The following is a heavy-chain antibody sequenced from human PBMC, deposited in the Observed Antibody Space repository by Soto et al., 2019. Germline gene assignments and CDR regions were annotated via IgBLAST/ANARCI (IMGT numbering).Heavy chain of an antibody. V-gene: IGHV3-30-3*01. CDR1: GFTFSSYA. CDR3: ASLWFGELSDYYYGMDV. J-gene: IGHJ6*02. D-gene: IGHD3-10*01. CDR2: ISYDGSNK. Sequence: PGGSLRLSCAASGFTFSSYAMHWVRQAPGKGLEWVAVISYDGSNKYYADSVKGRFNISRDNSKNSLYLQMNSLRAEDTSLYYCASLWFGELSDYYYGMDVWGQGTTVTVSS.